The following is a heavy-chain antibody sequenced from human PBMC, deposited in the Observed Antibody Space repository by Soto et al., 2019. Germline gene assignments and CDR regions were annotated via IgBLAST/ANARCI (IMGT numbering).Heavy chain of an antibody. CDR1: GGSIGSGDYY. J-gene: IGHJ4*02. V-gene: IGHV4-30-4*01. CDR2: IYYSGST. CDR3: ARGHTSGYYGGFDY. Sequence: SETLSLTCTVSGGSIGSGDYYWSWVRQPPGKGLEWIGYIYYSGSTYYNPSLKSRVTISVDTSKNQFSLKLSSVTAADTAVYYCARGHTSGYYGGFDYWGQGTLGTVSS. D-gene: IGHD3-3*01.